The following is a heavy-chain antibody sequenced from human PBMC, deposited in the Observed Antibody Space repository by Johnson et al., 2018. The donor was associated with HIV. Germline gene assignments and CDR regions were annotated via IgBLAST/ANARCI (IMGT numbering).Heavy chain of an antibody. CDR3: EGYCSGGACYSGVSAFDV. V-gene: IGHV3-23*04. D-gene: IGHD2-15*01. Sequence: EVQLVESGGGLVQPGGSLRLSCAASGFTFSNYAMNWVRQAPGKGLEWVSSIGYSASDTYYADSVKGRFTISRDNSNNRLYLQMNSLRAEDTAIYYCEGYCSGGACYSGVSAFDVWGHGTMVTVSS. CDR2: IGYSASDT. J-gene: IGHJ3*01. CDR1: GFTFSNYA.